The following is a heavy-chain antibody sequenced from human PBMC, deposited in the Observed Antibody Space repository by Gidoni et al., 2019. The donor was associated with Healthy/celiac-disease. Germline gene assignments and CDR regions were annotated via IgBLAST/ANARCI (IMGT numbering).Heavy chain of an antibody. J-gene: IGHJ4*02. Sequence: EVQLVESGGGLVQPGGSLRLSCAAAGFTFSSYWMSWVRQAPGKGLEWVANIKQDGSEKYYVDSVKGRFTISRDNAKNSLYLQMNSLRAEDTAVYYCARALWFGELLSYFDYWGQGTLVTVSS. CDR3: ARALWFGELLSYFDY. D-gene: IGHD3-10*01. V-gene: IGHV3-7*01. CDR1: GFTFSSYW. CDR2: IKQDGSEK.